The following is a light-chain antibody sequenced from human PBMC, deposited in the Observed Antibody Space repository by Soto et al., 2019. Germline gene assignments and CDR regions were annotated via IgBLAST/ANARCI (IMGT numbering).Light chain of an antibody. V-gene: IGLV2-23*01. Sequence: QSALTQPASVSGSPGQSITISCTGTSSDVGSYNLVSWYQQHPGKAPKLMIYEGSKRPSGVSNRFSGSKSGNTASLTISALQEEEEADYYCCSSAGSSPLVFGGGTKVTVL. J-gene: IGLJ2*01. CDR1: SSDVGSYNL. CDR3: CSSAGSSPLV. CDR2: EGS.